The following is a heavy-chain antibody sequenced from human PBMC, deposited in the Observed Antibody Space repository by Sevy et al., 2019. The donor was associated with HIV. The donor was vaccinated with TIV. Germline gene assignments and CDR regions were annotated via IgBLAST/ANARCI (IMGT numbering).Heavy chain of an antibody. D-gene: IGHD3-16*02. Sequence: GGSLRLSCAASGFTFSSYSMNWVRQAPGKGLEWVSSISSSSSYIYYADSVKGRFTISRDNAKNSLYLQMNSLRAEGTAVYYCARALKRRGTFGGVIVTHGDAFDIWGQGTMVTVSS. CDR1: GFTFSSYS. CDR2: ISSSSSYI. CDR3: ARALKRRGTFGGVIVTHGDAFDI. J-gene: IGHJ3*02. V-gene: IGHV3-21*01.